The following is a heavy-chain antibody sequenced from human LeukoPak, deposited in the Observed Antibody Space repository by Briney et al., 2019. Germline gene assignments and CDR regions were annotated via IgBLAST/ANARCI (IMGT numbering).Heavy chain of an antibody. V-gene: IGHV1-2*02. CDR2: INPNSGGT. J-gene: IGHJ6*03. D-gene: IGHD5-12*01. Sequence: ASVKVSCKASGYTFTGYYMHWVRQAPGQGLEWMGWINPNSGGTNYAQKFQGRVTMTRNTSISTAYMELSSLRSEDTAVYYCAREGERGYSGYDDIYYYYYYMDVWGKGTTATVSS. CDR1: GYTFTGYY. CDR3: AREGERGYSGYDDIYYYYYYMDV.